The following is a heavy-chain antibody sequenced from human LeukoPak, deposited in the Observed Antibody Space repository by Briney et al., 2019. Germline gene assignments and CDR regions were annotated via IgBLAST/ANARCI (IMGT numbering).Heavy chain of an antibody. D-gene: IGHD3-9*01. Sequence: SETLSLTCTVSSGSINSGNYYWGWIRQPPGKGLEWIGSIYYSGSTYYNPSLKSRVTISLDTSKNQFSLKLSSVTAADTAVYYCASMLRYFDGYYYMDVWGKGTTVTISS. CDR1: SGSINSGNYY. V-gene: IGHV4-39*07. J-gene: IGHJ6*03. CDR3: ASMLRYFDGYYYMDV. CDR2: IYYSGST.